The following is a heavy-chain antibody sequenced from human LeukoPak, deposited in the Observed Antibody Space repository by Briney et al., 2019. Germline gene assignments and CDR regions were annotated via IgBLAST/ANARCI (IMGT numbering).Heavy chain of an antibody. V-gene: IGHV3-53*01. CDR1: GFTVSSNY. CDR2: IYSGGST. J-gene: IGHJ5*02. D-gene: IGHD3-22*01. Sequence: GGSLRLSCAASGFTVSSNYMSWVRQAPGKGLEWVSVIYSGGSTYYADSVKGRFTISRDNSKNTLYLQMNSLRAEDTAGYYCARXXXXGYNWFDPWGQGTLVTVSS. CDR3: ARXXXXGYNWFDP.